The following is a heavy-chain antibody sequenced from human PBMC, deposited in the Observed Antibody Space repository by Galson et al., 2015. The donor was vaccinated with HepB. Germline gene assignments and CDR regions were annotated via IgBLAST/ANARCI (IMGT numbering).Heavy chain of an antibody. D-gene: IGHD3-10*01. J-gene: IGHJ4*02. V-gene: IGHV4-34*01. Sequence: ETLSLTCAVYGGSFSGYYWSWIRPPPGKGLEWIGEINHSGSTNYNPSLKSRVTISVDTSKNQFSLKLSSVTAADTAVYYCARGLVLLWFGSTHYYFDYWGQGTLVTVSS. CDR1: GGSFSGYY. CDR3: ARGLVLLWFGSTHYYFDY. CDR2: INHSGST.